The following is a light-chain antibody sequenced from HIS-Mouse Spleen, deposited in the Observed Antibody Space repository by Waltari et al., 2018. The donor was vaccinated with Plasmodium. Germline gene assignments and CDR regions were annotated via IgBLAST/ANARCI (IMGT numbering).Light chain of an antibody. V-gene: IGLV3-10*01. CDR3: YSTDSSGNHRV. J-gene: IGLJ3*02. Sequence: SYELTQPPPVSVSPGQTARITRSGDALPKKYAYWYQQKSGQAPVLVIYEDSKRPSGIPEGFSGSSSGTMATLTISGAQVEDEADYYCYSTDSSGNHRVFGGGTKLTVL. CDR1: ALPKKY. CDR2: EDS.